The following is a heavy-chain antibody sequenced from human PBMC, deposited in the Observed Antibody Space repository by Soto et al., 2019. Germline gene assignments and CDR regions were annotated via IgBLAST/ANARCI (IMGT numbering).Heavy chain of an antibody. D-gene: IGHD3-16*01. CDR2: TYYRSRWYN. CDR1: GASVSGNSAA. CDR3: ARELPYYVSSDSYLDY. J-gene: IGHJ4*02. V-gene: IGHV6-1*01. Sequence: PSQTLSLTCAISGASVSGNSAAWNWIRQSPSRGLEWLGRTYYRSRWYNDYAVSVKSRITVTPDTSKKQFSLHLNSVTPEDTAVYYCARELPYYVSSDSYLDYWGQRALVTVSS.